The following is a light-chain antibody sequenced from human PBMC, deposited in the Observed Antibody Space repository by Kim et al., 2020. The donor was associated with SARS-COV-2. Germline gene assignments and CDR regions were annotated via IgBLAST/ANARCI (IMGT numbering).Light chain of an antibody. Sequence: GKTVTVSCTRNSDSIANNYVQWYQQRPGSSPTTVIYEDNQRPSGVPDRFSGSIDSSSTSASLTISELKAEDEADYYCQSYDSSNRVFGGGTQLTVL. CDR2: EDN. CDR1: SDSIANNY. J-gene: IGLJ3*02. V-gene: IGLV6-57*01. CDR3: QSYDSSNRV.